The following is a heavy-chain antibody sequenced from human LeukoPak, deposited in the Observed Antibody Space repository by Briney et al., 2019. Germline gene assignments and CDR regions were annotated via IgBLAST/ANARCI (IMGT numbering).Heavy chain of an antibody. D-gene: IGHD3-10*01. V-gene: IGHV1-69*05. CDR1: GGTFSSYA. CDR2: IIPILGTA. Sequence: ASVKVSCKASGGTFSSYAISWVRQAPGQGLEWMGGIIPILGTANYAQKFQGRVTITTDESTSTAYMELSSLRSEDTAVYYCARDSGGRFDPWGQGTLVTVSS. CDR3: ARDSGGRFDP. J-gene: IGHJ5*02.